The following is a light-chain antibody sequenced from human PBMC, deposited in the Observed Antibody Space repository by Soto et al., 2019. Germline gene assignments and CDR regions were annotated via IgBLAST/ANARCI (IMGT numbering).Light chain of an antibody. J-gene: IGKJ1*01. CDR3: HQYGRSLST. CDR2: GSS. Sequence: EIVLTQSSCTLSSSTGERATLSWRASESVSSNYLAWYQQKHGQAPRLVIYGSSNRATGIPDRFIGSGFGTDFNLTIDRLETEDFAVYYCHQYGRSLSTFGQGTKVDIK. CDR1: ESVSSNY. V-gene: IGKV3-20*01.